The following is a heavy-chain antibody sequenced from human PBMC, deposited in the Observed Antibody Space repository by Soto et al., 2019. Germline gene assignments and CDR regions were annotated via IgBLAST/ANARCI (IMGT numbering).Heavy chain of an antibody. V-gene: IGHV3-33*05. D-gene: IGHD4-4*01. CDR2: ISHVGSKK. J-gene: IGHJ6*02. CDR3: AIPLHGTTSPYYALDV. CDR1: GFNFSSFG. Sequence: QVRLVESGGGVVQPGRSLRLSCEASGFNFSSFGMHWVRQAPGKGLEWVALISHVGSKKQYSDSGKGRFSISRDNSTNTLYLQMTSLRADDKAVYHCAIPLHGTTSPYYALDVRGQGNTVTVS.